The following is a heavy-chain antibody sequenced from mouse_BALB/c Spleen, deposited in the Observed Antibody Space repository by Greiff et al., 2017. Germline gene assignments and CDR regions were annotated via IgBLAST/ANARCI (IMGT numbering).Heavy chain of an antibody. CDR3: ARGYYGSTPGY. Sequence: EVKLMESGPGLVKPSQSLSLTCTVTGYSITSDYAWNWIRQFPGNKLEWMGYISYSGSTSYNPSLKSRISITRDTSKNQFFLQLNSVTTEDTATYYCARGYYGSTPGYWGQGTTLTVSS. V-gene: IGHV3-2*02. D-gene: IGHD1-1*01. CDR2: ISYSGST. CDR1: GYSITSDYA. J-gene: IGHJ2*01.